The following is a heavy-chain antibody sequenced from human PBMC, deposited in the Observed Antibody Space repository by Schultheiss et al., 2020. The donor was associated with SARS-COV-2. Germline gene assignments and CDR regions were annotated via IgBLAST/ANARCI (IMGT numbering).Heavy chain of an antibody. V-gene: IGHV4-39*01. D-gene: IGHD3-10*01. Sequence: SETLSLTCTVSGGSISSSSYYWGWIRQPPGKGLEWIGSIYYSGSTYYNPSLKSRVTISVDTSKNQFSLKLSSVTAADTAIYYCARHVGYYYAPPGLWGQGTLVTVSS. J-gene: IGHJ4*02. CDR2: IYYSGST. CDR1: GGSISSSSYY. CDR3: ARHVGYYYAPPGL.